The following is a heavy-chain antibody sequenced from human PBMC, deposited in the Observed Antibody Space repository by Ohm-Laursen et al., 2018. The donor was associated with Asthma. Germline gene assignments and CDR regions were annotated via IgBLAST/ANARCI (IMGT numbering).Heavy chain of an antibody. CDR2: ISYDGSNK. CDR1: GFTFRSYG. V-gene: IGHV3-30*03. J-gene: IGHJ4*02. D-gene: IGHD2-2*01. CDR3: ARDVVFGPTTMLFDY. Sequence: SLSLSCAPSGFTFRSYGMHWVRPAPGKGLEWVAVISYDGSNKHYADSVKDRFTISRDNSKNTLYLQMNSLRAEDTAVYYCARDVVFGPTTMLFDYWGQGTLVTVSS.